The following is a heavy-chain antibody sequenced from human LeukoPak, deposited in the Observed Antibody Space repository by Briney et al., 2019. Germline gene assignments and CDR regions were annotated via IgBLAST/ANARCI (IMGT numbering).Heavy chain of an antibody. D-gene: IGHD2-2*01. CDR3: ARLYCSSTTCYLDY. V-gene: IGHV4-4*09. CDR1: GGSISSYY. Sequence: PSETLSLTCTVSGGSISSYYWSRVRQPPGKGLEWIGYIYTSGSTNYNPSLKSRVTISVDTSKSQFSLKLSSVAAADTAVYYCARLYCSSTTCYLDYWGQGTLVTVSS. CDR2: IYTSGST. J-gene: IGHJ4*02.